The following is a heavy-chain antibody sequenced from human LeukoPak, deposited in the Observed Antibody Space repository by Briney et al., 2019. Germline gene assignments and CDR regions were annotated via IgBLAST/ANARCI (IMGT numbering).Heavy chain of an antibody. CDR1: GGSISSGDYY. Sequence: SETLSLTCTVSGGSISSGDYYWSWIRQPPGKGLEWIGYIYYSGRTYYNPSLKSRVTISVDTSKNRFSLKLSSVTAADTAVYYCAREGAAAGFDYWGQGTLVTVSS. J-gene: IGHJ4*02. CDR3: AREGAAAGFDY. V-gene: IGHV4-30-4*01. D-gene: IGHD6-13*01. CDR2: IYYSGRT.